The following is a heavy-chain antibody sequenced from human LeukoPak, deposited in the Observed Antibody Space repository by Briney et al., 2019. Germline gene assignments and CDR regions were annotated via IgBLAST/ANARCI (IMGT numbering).Heavy chain of an antibody. J-gene: IGHJ4*02. Sequence: ASVNVSCKASGYTFTSYYMHWVRQAPGQGREWMGIINPSGGSTSYAQKFQGRVTMTRDTSTSTVYMELSTLRSEDTAVYYCARVSRPTVTTHPFDYWGQGTLVTVSS. CDR1: GYTFTSYY. V-gene: IGHV1-46*01. D-gene: IGHD4-11*01. CDR2: INPSGGST. CDR3: ARVSRPTVTTHPFDY.